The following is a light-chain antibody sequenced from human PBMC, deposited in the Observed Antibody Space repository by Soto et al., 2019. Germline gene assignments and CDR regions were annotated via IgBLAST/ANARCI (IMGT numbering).Light chain of an antibody. J-gene: IGLJ1*01. CDR1: SSDVGSYNL. CDR3: CSYAGSSTYV. V-gene: IGLV2-23*01. CDR2: EGT. Sequence: QSALTQPASVSGSPGQSITISCTGTSSDVGSYNLVSWYQQHPGKAPKLMIYEGTKRPSGVSNRFSGSKSGNTASLTISGLQXXDEADYYCCSYAGSSTYVFGTGTKVTVL.